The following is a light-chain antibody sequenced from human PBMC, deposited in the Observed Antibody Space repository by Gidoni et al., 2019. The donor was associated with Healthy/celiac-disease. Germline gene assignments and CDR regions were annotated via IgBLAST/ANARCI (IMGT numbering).Light chain of an antibody. J-gene: IGKJ3*01. CDR3: QQSYSTPIYT. V-gene: IGKV1-39*01. CDR1: QSISSY. Sequence: IQLTQSPSSLSASVGDRVTITCRASQSISSYLNWYQQKPGKAPKLLIYAASSLQSGVPSRFSGSGSGTDFTLTISSLQPEDVATYYCQQSYSTPIYTFGHGTKVDIK. CDR2: AAS.